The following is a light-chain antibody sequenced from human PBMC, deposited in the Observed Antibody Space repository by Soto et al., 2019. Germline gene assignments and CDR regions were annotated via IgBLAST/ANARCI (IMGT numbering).Light chain of an antibody. J-gene: IGLJ2*01. Sequence: QSVLTQPPSVSGAPGQRVIISCTGSSSNIGAGYDVHWYQQLPGRAPKLLIYGNTNRPSGVPDRFSGSKSGTSASLAITGLQAEDEADYYCLYFDSSLSVVFGGGTKVTVL. CDR3: LYFDSSLSVV. CDR1: SSNIGAGYD. V-gene: IGLV1-40*01. CDR2: GNT.